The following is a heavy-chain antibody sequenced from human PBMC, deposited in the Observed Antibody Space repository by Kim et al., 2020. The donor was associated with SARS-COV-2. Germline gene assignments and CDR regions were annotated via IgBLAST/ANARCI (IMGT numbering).Heavy chain of an antibody. D-gene: IGHD7-27*01. Sequence: CYADTVEGRFTHSRDNAKNSLYLQMNSLRAEDTAVYYWAGEFRWGREDDSWGQGTLVTVSS. V-gene: IGHV3-21*01. CDR3: AGEFRWGREDDS. J-gene: IGHJ4*02.